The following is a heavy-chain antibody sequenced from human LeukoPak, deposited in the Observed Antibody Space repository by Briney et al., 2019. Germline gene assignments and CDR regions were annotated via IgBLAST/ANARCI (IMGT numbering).Heavy chain of an antibody. Sequence: SETLSLTCAVYGGSFSGYYWSWIRQPPGKGLEWIGEINHSGSTNYNPSLKSRVTISVDTSKNQFSLQLNSVTPEDTAVYYCARDRRGGYWYFDLWGRGTLVTVSS. J-gene: IGHJ2*01. V-gene: IGHV4-34*01. CDR3: ARDRRGGYWYFDL. CDR1: GGSFSGYY. D-gene: IGHD3-10*01. CDR2: INHSGST.